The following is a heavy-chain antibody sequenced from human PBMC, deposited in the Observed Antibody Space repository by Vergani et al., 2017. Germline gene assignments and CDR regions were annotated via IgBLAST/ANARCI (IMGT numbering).Heavy chain of an antibody. D-gene: IGHD6-19*01. V-gene: IGHV3-7*03. CDR2: ISPDGSAT. CDR1: GFSLSRFW. J-gene: IGHJ6*03. Sequence: EAQLVESGGGLVQPGGSLRLSCAASGFSLSRFWMSWVRQAPEKGLEWVAHISPDGSATSYVDSVKGRFTISRDNAKNSLFLQMNSLRSEDTALYHCARAVGPGYGSGYSYSYYYMDFWGKGTTVIVSS. CDR3: ARAVGPGYGSGYSYSYYYMDF.